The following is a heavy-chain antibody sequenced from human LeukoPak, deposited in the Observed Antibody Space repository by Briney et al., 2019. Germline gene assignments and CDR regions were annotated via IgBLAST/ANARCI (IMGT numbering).Heavy chain of an antibody. V-gene: IGHV3-30*02. CDR1: GFTFSSYG. J-gene: IGHJ4*02. Sequence: PGGSLRLSCAASGFTFSSYGMHWVRQAPGKGLEWVAFIRYDGSNKYYADSVKGRFTISRDNSKNTLYLQMNSLRAEDTAVYYCARDQDYSNYGDYWGQGTLVTVSS. D-gene: IGHD4-11*01. CDR2: IRYDGSNK. CDR3: ARDQDYSNYGDY.